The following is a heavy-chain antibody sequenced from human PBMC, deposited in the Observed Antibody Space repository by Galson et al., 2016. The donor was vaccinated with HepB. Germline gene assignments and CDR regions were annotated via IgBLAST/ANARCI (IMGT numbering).Heavy chain of an antibody. CDR1: GFTFRSYS. Sequence: SLRLSCAASGFTFRSYSMNWVRQAPGKGLEWVSSISSSSSYIYYADSLKGRFTISRDHAKNSLYLQMNSLRAEDTAVYYCARDGGSGSYLGSEYYGMDVWGKGTMVTVSS. J-gene: IGHJ6*04. D-gene: IGHD3-10*01. CDR2: ISSSSSYI. CDR3: ARDGGSGSYLGSEYYGMDV. V-gene: IGHV3-21*01.